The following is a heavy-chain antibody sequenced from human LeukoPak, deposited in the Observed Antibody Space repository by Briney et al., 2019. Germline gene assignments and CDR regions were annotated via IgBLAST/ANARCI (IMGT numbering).Heavy chain of an antibody. Sequence: GGSLRLSCAASGFTFSSYAMSWVRQAPGKGLEWVSAISGSGDRTYYTDSVKGRFTISRDNSKNTLYLQMNSLRAEDTAVYYCAKVRTGRDGYSFDYWGQGTLVTVSS. V-gene: IGHV3-23*01. D-gene: IGHD5-24*01. J-gene: IGHJ4*02. CDR1: GFTFSSYA. CDR2: ISGSGDRT. CDR3: AKVRTGRDGYSFDY.